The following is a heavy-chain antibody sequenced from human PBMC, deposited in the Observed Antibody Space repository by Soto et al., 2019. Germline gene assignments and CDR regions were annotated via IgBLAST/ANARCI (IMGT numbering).Heavy chain of an antibody. Sequence: QVKLVASGGGVVQPGRSLRLSCTASGFTFSSYAMHWVRQAPGHGLEWVAVISTDGSKKYNADSVKGRFTISRDNSKNTLYLHMNSLRTDDTAVYYCAREDSTWGYWGQGTLVTVAS. CDR2: ISTDGSKK. V-gene: IGHV3-30-3*01. D-gene: IGHD6-13*01. J-gene: IGHJ4*02. CDR3: AREDSTWGY. CDR1: GFTFSSYA.